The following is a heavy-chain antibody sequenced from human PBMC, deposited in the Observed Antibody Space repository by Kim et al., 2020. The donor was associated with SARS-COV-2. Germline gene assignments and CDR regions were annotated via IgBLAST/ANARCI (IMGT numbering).Heavy chain of an antibody. J-gene: IGHJ4*02. D-gene: IGHD2-8*01. V-gene: IGHV3-30-3*01. CDR2: ISYDGSNK. CDR1: GFTFSSYA. Sequence: GGSLRLSCAASGFTFSSYAMHWVRQAPGKGLEWVAVISYDGSNKYYADSVKGRFTISRDNSKNTLYLQMNSLRAEDTAVYYCARAPVLMFDYWGQGTLVT. CDR3: ARAPVLMFDY.